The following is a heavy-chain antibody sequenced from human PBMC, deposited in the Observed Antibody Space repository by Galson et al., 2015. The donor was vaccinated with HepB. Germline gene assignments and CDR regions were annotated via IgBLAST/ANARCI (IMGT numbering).Heavy chain of an antibody. CDR1: GYTFTSYY. CDR3: RSVVPAAISRTYYMDV. V-gene: IGHV1-46*01. CDR2: INPSGGST. D-gene: IGHD2-2*02. J-gene: IGHJ6*03. Sequence: SVKVSCKASGYTFTSYYMHWVRQAPGQGLEWMGIINPSGGSTSYAQKFQGRVTMTRDTSTSTVYMELSSLRSEDTAVYYCRSVVPAAISRTYYMDVWGKGTTVTVSS.